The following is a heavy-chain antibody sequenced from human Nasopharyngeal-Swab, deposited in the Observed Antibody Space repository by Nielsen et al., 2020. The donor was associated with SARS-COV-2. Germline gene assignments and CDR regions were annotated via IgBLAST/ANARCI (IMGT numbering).Heavy chain of an antibody. CDR1: GFTFSSYG. J-gene: IGHJ4*02. CDR2: ISYDGSNK. V-gene: IGHV3-30*18. D-gene: IGHD3-22*01. Sequence: GGSLRLSCAASGFTFSSYGMHWVRQAPGKGLEWVAVISYDGSNKYCADSVKGRLTISRDNSKNTLYLQMNSLRAEDTAVYYCAKDYYDSSGYYYPLRFDYWGQGTLVTVSS. CDR3: AKDYYDSSGYYYPLRFDY.